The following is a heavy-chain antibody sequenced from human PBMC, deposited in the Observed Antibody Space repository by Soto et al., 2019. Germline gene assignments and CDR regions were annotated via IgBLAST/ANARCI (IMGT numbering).Heavy chain of an antibody. CDR1: GYTFNRHY. J-gene: IGHJ4*02. Sequence: QVQLVQSGAEVRKPGASVKVSCKASGYTFNRHYIQWVRQAPGQGLEWMGMIDPSGGDTNYAKKFQGRVTLTSDTSTSTVYMELSSLRSEDTAVYYGAKRRGVGLTRSSLDYWGPGTLVIVSS. CDR3: AKRRGVGLTRSSLDY. CDR2: IDPSGGDT. V-gene: IGHV1-46*02. D-gene: IGHD1-26*01.